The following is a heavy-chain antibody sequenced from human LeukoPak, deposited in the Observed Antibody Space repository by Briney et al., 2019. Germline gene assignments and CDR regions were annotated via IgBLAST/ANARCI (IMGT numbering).Heavy chain of an antibody. CDR1: GFTFSTYT. D-gene: IGHD1-26*01. J-gene: IGHJ4*02. V-gene: IGHV3-48*04. CDR2: ISSSGSTI. CDR3: ARVQGGVGDY. Sequence: GGSLRLSCVAFGFTFSTYTMTWVRQAPGKGLEWVSYISSSGSTIYYADSVKGRFTISRDNAKNSLYLQMNSLRAEDTAVYYCARVQGGVGDYWGQGTLVTVSS.